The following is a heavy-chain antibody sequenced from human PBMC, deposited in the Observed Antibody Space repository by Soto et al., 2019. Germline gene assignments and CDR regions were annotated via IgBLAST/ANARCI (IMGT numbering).Heavy chain of an antibody. Sequence: PGESLKISCKASGYTFNNYWIAWVRQMAGKGLEWMGIIYPRDSDSKYSPAFEGQVTFSVDKSIDTAYLQWTSLEASDTAIYFCARRFAPEFFDSWGQGTLVTVSS. J-gene: IGHJ4*02. D-gene: IGHD3-10*01. CDR3: ARRFAPEFFDS. CDR1: GYTFNNYW. CDR2: IYPRDSDS. V-gene: IGHV5-51*01.